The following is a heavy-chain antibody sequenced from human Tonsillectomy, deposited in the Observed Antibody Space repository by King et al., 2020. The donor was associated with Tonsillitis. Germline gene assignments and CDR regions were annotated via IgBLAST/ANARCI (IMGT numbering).Heavy chain of an antibody. CDR3: AGGGGFSGYAHMDV. CDR2: ISSSGRYI. Sequence: VQLVESGGGLVKPGGSLRLSCAASGFTFSSYSMNWVRQAPGKGMEWVSCISSSGRYIYYAASVKGRFTISRDSAKNSLYLQMTSRRAEDTAVYYCAGGGGFSGYAHMDVWGKGTTATVSS. J-gene: IGHJ6*03. D-gene: IGHD5-12*01. V-gene: IGHV3-21*01. CDR1: GFTFSSYS.